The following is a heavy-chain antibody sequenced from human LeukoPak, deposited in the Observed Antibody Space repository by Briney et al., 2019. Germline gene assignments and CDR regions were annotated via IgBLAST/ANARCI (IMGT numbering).Heavy chain of an antibody. D-gene: IGHD3-22*01. J-gene: IGHJ4*02. CDR3: AKSLDYYDTRGYYYVGFDY. CDR2: ISWNSDRI. V-gene: IGHV3-9*01. Sequence: PGGSLRLSSAASGFTFDDYAMHWVRQVPGKGLEWVSGISWNSDRIGYADSVKGRFTISRDNAKNSLYLQMNSLRAEDTALYYCAKSLDYYDTRGYYYVGFDYWGQGTLVTVSS. CDR1: GFTFDDYA.